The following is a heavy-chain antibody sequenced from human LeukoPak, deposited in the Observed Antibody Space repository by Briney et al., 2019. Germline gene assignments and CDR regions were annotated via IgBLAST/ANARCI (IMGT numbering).Heavy chain of an antibody. V-gene: IGHV3-74*01. D-gene: IGHD1-14*01. Sequence: GGSLRLSCAASGFTFRSYWMHWVRQAPGKGLVWLSRITSDGSSTTYADSVKGRFTISRDNPKNTLYLQMNSLRAEDTAVYYCARVPSYYRDFDYWGQGTLVTVSS. CDR2: ITSDGSST. J-gene: IGHJ4*02. CDR3: ARVPSYYRDFDY. CDR1: GFTFRSYW.